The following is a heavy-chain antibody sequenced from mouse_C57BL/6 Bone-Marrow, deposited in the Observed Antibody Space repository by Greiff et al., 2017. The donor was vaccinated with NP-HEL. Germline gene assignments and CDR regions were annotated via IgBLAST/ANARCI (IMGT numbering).Heavy chain of an antibody. J-gene: IGHJ1*03. V-gene: IGHV6-3*01. Sequence: EVKLMESGGGLVQPGGSMKLSCVASGFTFSNYWMNWVRQSPEKGLEWVAQIRLKSDNYATHYAESVKGRFTISRDDSKSSVYLQMNNLRAEDTGIYYCTGVNYYGSSPYWYFDVWGTGTTVTVSS. CDR2: IRLKSDNYAT. CDR3: TGVNYYGSSPYWYFDV. CDR1: GFTFSNYW. D-gene: IGHD1-1*01.